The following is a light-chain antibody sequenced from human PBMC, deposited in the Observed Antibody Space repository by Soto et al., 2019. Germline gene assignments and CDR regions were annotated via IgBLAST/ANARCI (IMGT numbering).Light chain of an antibody. J-gene: IGLJ1*01. V-gene: IGLV2-8*01. CDR1: SSDVGGYNY. Sequence: QSVLTQPPSASGSPGQSVTISCTGTSSDVGGYNYVSWYQQHPGKAPKLMIYEVSKRPSGVPDRFSGSKSGNTASLTVSGLQADDEADYYCSSYAGSNNPPYVFGTGTKVTVL. CDR2: EVS. CDR3: SSYAGSNNPPYV.